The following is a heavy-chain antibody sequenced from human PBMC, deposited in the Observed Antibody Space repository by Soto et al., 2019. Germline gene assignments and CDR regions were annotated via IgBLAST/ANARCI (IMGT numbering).Heavy chain of an antibody. D-gene: IGHD3-22*01. CDR2: ISYDGSNK. V-gene: IGHV3-30-3*01. CDR1: GFTLSSYA. Sequence: PGGSLRLSCAASGFTLSSYAMHWVRQAPGKGLEWVAVISYDGSNKYYADSVKGRFTISRDNTKTTLYLQMNSLRAEDTAVYYCAREEETYYYDSSGYPRSSYGMDVWGQGTTVTVSS. J-gene: IGHJ6*02. CDR3: AREEETYYYDSSGYPRSSYGMDV.